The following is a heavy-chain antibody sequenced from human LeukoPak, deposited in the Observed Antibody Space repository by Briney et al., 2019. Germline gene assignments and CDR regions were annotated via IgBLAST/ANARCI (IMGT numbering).Heavy chain of an antibody. V-gene: IGHV3-7*01. D-gene: IGHD5-24*01. J-gene: IGHJ4*02. CDR3: ARGADGAFDY. Sequence: GGSLRLSCAASGFTFSNYWMNWVRQAPGKGLEWVANIKQGGGETYNVDSVKGRFSISRDNAKNSLYLQMNSLRAEDTAVYYCARGADGAFDYLGQGIVVTVSP. CDR1: GFTFSNYW. CDR2: IKQGGGET.